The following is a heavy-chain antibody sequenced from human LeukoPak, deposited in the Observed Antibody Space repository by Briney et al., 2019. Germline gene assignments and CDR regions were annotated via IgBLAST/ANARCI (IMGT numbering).Heavy chain of an antibody. V-gene: IGHV4-59*01. CDR3: ARRYGSGSSGTFDY. CDR2: IYYSGST. Sequence: SETLSLTCAVYGGSFSGYYWSWIRQPPGKGLEWIGYIYYSGSTNYNPSLKSRVTISVDTSKNQFSPKLSSVTAADTAVYYCARRYGSGSSGTFDYWGQGTLVTVSS. D-gene: IGHD3-10*01. J-gene: IGHJ4*02. CDR1: GGSFSGYY.